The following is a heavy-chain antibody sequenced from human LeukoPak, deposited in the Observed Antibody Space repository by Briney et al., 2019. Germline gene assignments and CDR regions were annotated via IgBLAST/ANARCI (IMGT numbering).Heavy chain of an antibody. CDR3: ARHRPAGVTTVGDYFDY. CDR2: IYYSGST. J-gene: IGHJ4*02. D-gene: IGHD4-17*01. CDR1: GXSISSSSYY. V-gene: IGHV4-39*01. Sequence: PSETLSLTCTVSGXSISSSSYYWGWIRQPPGKGLEWIGSIYYSGSTYYNPSLKSRVTISVDTSKNQFSLKLSSVTAADTAVYYCARHRPAGVTTVGDYFDYWGQGTLVTVSS.